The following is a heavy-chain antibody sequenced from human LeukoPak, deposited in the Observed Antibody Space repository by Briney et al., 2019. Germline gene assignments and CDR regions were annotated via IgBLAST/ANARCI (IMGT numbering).Heavy chain of an antibody. D-gene: IGHD3-10*01. CDR1: GGSISNYY. J-gene: IGHJ4*02. CDR3: AREGYSNTLSYYANFDH. CDR2: IYSTGST. Sequence: SETLSLTCTVSGGSISNYYWNWIRQSAGKGLEWIGRIYSTGSTNYNPSLKSRVTMSVDTSKNQFSLKLNSVTAADTAVYYCAREGYSNTLSYYANFDHRGQGTLVTVSS. V-gene: IGHV4-4*07.